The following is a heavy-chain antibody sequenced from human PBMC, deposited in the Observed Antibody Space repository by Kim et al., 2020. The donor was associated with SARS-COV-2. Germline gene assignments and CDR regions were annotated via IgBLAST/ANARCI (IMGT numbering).Heavy chain of an antibody. CDR2: ISYDGHDK. CDR1: GFTFSHFG. Sequence: GGSLRLSCAASGFTFSHFGMHWVRQAPGKGLEWGAVISYDGHDKYYTDSVKGRFTISRDNSKNTVYLQMNNLRPEDTAVYYCAKDRGNYYGSGISSYTAMDVWGQGTTVTVSS. CDR3: AKDRGNYYGSGISSYTAMDV. D-gene: IGHD3-10*01. J-gene: IGHJ6*02. V-gene: IGHV3-30*18.